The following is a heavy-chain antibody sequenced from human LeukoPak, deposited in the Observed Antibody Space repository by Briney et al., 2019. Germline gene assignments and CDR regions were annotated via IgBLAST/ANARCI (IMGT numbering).Heavy chain of an antibody. CDR1: GLKFSSYE. D-gene: IGHD1-26*01. CDR2: IRNSGNNI. V-gene: IGHV3-48*03. Sequence: TGGSLTLSCAASGLKFSSYEVNWVRQAPGQGLEWVSYIRNSGNNIYYADSVKGRFTISRDIAKHSLYLQMNSLRADDTAVYYCARVMGYYYAMDVWGQGTTVAVSS. CDR3: ARVMGYYYAMDV. J-gene: IGHJ6*02.